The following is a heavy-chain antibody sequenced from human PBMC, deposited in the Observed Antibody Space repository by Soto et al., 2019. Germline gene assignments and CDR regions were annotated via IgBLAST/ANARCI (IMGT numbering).Heavy chain of an antibody. V-gene: IGHV3-30*18. D-gene: IGHD6-19*01. CDR3: AKQLRGIGWYPVDS. Sequence: GGSLRLSCTASGFSLSSSGMHWVRQAPGKGLEWLAVSSFDGTQQFYGDSVKGRFTVSRDNSNNTLYLEMNSLRTEDTAVYYCAKQLRGIGWYPVDSWGQGTPVTVSS. CDR1: GFSLSSSG. CDR2: SSFDGTQQ. J-gene: IGHJ4*02.